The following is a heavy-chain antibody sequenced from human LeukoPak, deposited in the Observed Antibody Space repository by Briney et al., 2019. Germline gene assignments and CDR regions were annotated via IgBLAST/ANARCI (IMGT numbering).Heavy chain of an antibody. D-gene: IGHD3-16*01. Sequence: SETLSLTCTVSGGSISSYYWSWIRQPPGKGLEWIGYIYYSGSTNYNPSLKSRVTISVDTSKNQFSLKLSSVTAADTAVYYCARDRFRGVIEPWGQGTLVTVSS. CDR1: GGSISSYY. CDR3: ARDRFRGVIEP. J-gene: IGHJ5*02. CDR2: IYYSGST. V-gene: IGHV4-59*01.